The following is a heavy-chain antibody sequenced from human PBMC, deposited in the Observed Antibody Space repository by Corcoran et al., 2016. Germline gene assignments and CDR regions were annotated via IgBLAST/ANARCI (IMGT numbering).Heavy chain of an antibody. V-gene: IGHV1-69*01. Sequence: QEQLGKYGAEVNKPGSSVKVSCNASGGTFSSYAISWVRQAPGQWLECMGGIIPIFGTANYAQKFQGRVTITADESTSTAYMELSSLRSEDTAVYYCARAYYYDSSGYYDAFDIWGQGTMVTVSS. CDR3: ARAYYYDSSGYYDAFDI. D-gene: IGHD3-22*01. CDR1: GGTFSSYA. CDR2: IIPIFGTA. J-gene: IGHJ3*02.